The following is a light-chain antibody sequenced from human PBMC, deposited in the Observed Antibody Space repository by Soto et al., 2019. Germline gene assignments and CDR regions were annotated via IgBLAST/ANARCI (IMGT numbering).Light chain of an antibody. CDR2: DAS. V-gene: IGKV3-11*01. CDR1: QSVRSD. CDR3: QQRSNWPLIT. J-gene: IGKJ5*01. Sequence: EIVLTQSPATLSLSPGERATLSCRASQSVRSDLAWYQQRPGQAPRLLISDASNRATGIPARFSGSGSGTDFTLTISSLEPEDFAVYYCQQRSNWPLITFGQGTRLEIK.